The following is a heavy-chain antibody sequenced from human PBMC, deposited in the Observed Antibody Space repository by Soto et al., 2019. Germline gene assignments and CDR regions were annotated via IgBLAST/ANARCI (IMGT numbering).Heavy chain of an antibody. CDR1: GGSFSGYY. CDR3: ARALRITMIVVVLVDAFDI. V-gene: IGHV4-34*01. CDR2: INHSGST. D-gene: IGHD3-22*01. J-gene: IGHJ3*02. Sequence: PSETLSLTCAVYGGSFSGYYWSWIRQPPGKGLEWIGEINHSGSTNYNPSLKSRVTISVDASKNQFSLKLSSVTAADTAVYYCARALRITMIVVVLVDAFDIWGQGTMVTVS.